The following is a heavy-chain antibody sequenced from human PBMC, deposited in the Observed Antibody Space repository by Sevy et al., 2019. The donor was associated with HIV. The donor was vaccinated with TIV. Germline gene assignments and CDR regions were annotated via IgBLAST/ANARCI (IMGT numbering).Heavy chain of an antibody. D-gene: IGHD4-4*01. Sequence: GGSLRLSCAVSGFTLMKNGMHWVRQTPGKGLEWLAVISSDGSDKFYADSVKGRFTISRDNSKNTVYLQMNSLRVGDTAVYYCAKDLTTSGQPIIEDWGQGTPVTVSS. CDR3: AKDLTTSGQPIIED. CDR1: GFTLMKNG. J-gene: IGHJ4*02. CDR2: ISSDGSDK. V-gene: IGHV3-30*18.